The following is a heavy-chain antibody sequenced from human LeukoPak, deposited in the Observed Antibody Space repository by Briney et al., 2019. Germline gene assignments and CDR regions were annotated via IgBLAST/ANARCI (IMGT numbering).Heavy chain of an antibody. CDR3: ARGVRWLQPLSW. V-gene: IGHV4-34*01. Sequence: LETLSLTRAVYGGSFSGYYWSWIRQPPGKGLEWIGEINHSGSTNYNPSLKSRVTISVDTSKNQFSLKLSSVTAADTAVYYCARGVRWLQPLSWWGQGTLVTVSS. CDR2: INHSGST. J-gene: IGHJ4*02. CDR1: GGSFSGYY. D-gene: IGHD5-24*01.